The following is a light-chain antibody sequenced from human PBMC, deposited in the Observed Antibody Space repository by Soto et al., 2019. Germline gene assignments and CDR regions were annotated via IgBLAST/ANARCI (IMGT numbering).Light chain of an antibody. CDR3: SSYTTSGTPV. V-gene: IGLV2-14*01. CDR2: EVS. J-gene: IGLJ3*02. Sequence: QSALTQPASVSGSPGQSITISCTGTSSDVGVYNYLSWYQQHPGKAPRDMIYEVSNRPSGVSNRFSGSKSGNTASLTIPGLQAEDEADYFCSSYTTSGTPVFGGGTKLTVL. CDR1: SSDVGVYNY.